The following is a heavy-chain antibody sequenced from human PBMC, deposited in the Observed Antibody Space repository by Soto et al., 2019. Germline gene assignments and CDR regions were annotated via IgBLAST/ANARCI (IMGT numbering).Heavy chain of an antibody. V-gene: IGHV5-51*01. J-gene: IGHJ6*02. CDR1: GYSFTSYW. CDR2: IYPGDSDT. Sequence: PGESLKISCKGSGYSFTSYWIGWVRQMPGKGLEWMGIIYPGDSDTRYSPSFQGQVTISADKSISTAYLQWSSLKASDTAMYYCARPFDDARQYYDFWSGYHPRYYYYYGMDVWGQGTTVTVSS. D-gene: IGHD3-3*01. CDR3: ARPFDDARQYYDFWSGYHPRYYYYYGMDV.